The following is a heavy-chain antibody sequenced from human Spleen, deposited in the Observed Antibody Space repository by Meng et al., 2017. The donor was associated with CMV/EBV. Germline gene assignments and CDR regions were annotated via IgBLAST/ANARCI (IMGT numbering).Heavy chain of an antibody. CDR1: GFTFDDYA. CDR2: ISWNSGSI. Sequence: SLKISCAASGFTFDDYAMHWVRQAPGKGLEWVSSISWNSGSIGYADSVRGRFTTSRDNAKNSLYLQMNSLRAEDTALYYCARGIVGASRDAYWGQGTLVTVSS. CDR3: ARGIVGASRDAY. V-gene: IGHV3-9*01. J-gene: IGHJ4*02. D-gene: IGHD1-26*01.